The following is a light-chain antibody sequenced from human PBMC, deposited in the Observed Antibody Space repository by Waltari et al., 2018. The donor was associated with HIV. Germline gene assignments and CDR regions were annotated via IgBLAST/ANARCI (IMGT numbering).Light chain of an antibody. CDR3: SLYTRSRILV. J-gene: IGLJ1*01. CDR2: DVF. Sequence: QSALTQSASVSGSHGQSVTISCSASSSDIGDFDSVSWYQQNPGNAHKLILYDVFTRPSVVSNPLACSKSGTTAYLCISGLQAEDEADYYCSLYTRSRILVFGSGTKVTVL. V-gene: IGLV2-14*03. CDR1: SSDIGDFDS.